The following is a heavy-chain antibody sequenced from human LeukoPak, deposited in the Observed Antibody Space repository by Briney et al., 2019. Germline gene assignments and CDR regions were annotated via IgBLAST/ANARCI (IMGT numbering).Heavy chain of an antibody. D-gene: IGHD3-16*01. CDR1: GYTFSKYW. V-gene: IGHV5-51*01. Sequence: GESLKISCQTSGYTFSKYWIGWVRQKSGKGLEWRGIIDPNDSDTRYSPSFQGPVTISADTSTSTAYLQWSSLMASDTAMYYCVRGRGYYDSYNGYYDPDNWFETWGQGTLVTVSS. J-gene: IGHJ5*02. CDR2: IDPNDSDT. CDR3: VRGRGYYDSYNGYYDPDNWFET.